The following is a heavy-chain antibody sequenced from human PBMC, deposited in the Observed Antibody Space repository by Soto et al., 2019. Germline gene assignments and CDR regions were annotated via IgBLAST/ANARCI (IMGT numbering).Heavy chain of an antibody. CDR3: ARGKGSYGSESPRHWYFDL. CDR2: INHSGST. CDR1: RGSFSGYY. Sequence: QVQLQQWGAGLLKPSETLSLTCAVYRGSFSGYYWSWIRQPPGKGLEWIGEINHSGSTNYNPSLKSRVTISLDTSEIQFSLRVTSVTAADSALYYCARGKGSYGSESPRHWYFDLWGRGTLVTVSS. D-gene: IGHD3-10*01. J-gene: IGHJ2*01. V-gene: IGHV4-34*02.